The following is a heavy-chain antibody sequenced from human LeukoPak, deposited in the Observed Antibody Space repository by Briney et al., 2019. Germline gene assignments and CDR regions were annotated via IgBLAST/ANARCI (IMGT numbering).Heavy chain of an antibody. CDR3: ARDGSGWYFDY. V-gene: IGHV3-33*01. CDR1: GFTFSSYG. CDR2: IWYDGSNK. Sequence: GGSLRLSCAASGFTFSSYGMHWVRQAPGKGLEWVAVIWYDGSNKYYADSVKGRFTISRDNSKNTLYLQMNSLRAEDTAVYYCARDGSGWYFDYWGQGTLVTVSS. J-gene: IGHJ4*02. D-gene: IGHD6-19*01.